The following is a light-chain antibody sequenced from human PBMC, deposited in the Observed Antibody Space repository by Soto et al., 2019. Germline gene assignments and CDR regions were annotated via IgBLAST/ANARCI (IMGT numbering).Light chain of an antibody. CDR1: QTISSY. CDR2: AAS. CDR3: QQSNSSPYT. V-gene: IGKV1-39*01. J-gene: IGKJ2*01. Sequence: DIQMTQSPSSLSASVGDRVTITCRASQTISSYLDWYQQRPGKAPKLLIYAASSLQSGVASRFSGSGSGTDFTLTISSLQPEDFATYYCQQSNSSPYTFGQGTKLEIK.